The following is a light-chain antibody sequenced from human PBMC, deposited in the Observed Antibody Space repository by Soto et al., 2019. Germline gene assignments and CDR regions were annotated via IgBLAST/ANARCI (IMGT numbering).Light chain of an antibody. CDR3: SSYTSINTLI. CDR2: EVT. J-gene: IGLJ2*01. Sequence: QSVLTQPASVSGSPGQSITISCTGTSSDIGGYNYVSWYQQHPGKAPKLMIYEVTNRPSGVSNRFSGSKSGNTASLTISGLQAEDEADYYCSSYTSINTLIFGGGTKLTVL. V-gene: IGLV2-14*01. CDR1: SSDIGGYNY.